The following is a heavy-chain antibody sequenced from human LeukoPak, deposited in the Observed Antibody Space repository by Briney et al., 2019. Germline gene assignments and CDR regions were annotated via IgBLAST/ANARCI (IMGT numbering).Heavy chain of an antibody. D-gene: IGHD2-15*01. J-gene: IGHJ2*01. CDR3: ARRGPRYCSGGSCFYWYFDL. V-gene: IGHV4-59*08. CDR2: IYYSGST. CDR1: GGSISSYY. Sequence: PSETLSLTCTVSGGSISSYYWSWIRRPPGKGLEWIGYIYYSGSTNYNPSLKSRVTISVDTSKNQFSLKLSSVTAADTAVYYCARRGPRYCSGGSCFYWYFDLWGRGTLVTVSS.